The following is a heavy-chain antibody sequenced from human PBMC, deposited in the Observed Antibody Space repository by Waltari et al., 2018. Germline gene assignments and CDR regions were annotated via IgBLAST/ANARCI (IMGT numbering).Heavy chain of an antibody. D-gene: IGHD1-1*01. CDR1: GFTVGNNF. Sequence: EVQLVESGGDLIPPGGSLRLSCAASGFTVGNNFMGWVRQAPGKGLEWVSVIYSGGSTNYIDSVRGRFTISRDSSKNTLYLQMNSLSAEDTAVYYCAKVDNVGLNNYWGQGTLVTVSS. V-gene: IGHV3-53*01. CDR3: AKVDNVGLNNY. J-gene: IGHJ4*02. CDR2: IYSGGST.